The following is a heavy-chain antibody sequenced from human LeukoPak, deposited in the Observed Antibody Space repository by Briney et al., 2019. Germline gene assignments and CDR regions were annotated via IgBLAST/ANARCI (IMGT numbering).Heavy chain of an antibody. D-gene: IGHD6-13*01. CDR2: ITLSSSTI. CDR3: ARETPDSSSWTVFDF. J-gene: IGHJ4*02. V-gene: IGHV3-48*01. CDR1: GFTFRSYN. Sequence: GGSLRLSCAASGFTFRSYNMNWVRQAPGKGLEWVSYITLSSSTIYYADSVKGRFTISRDNAKNSLYLQMNSLRAEDTAVYYCARETPDSSSWTVFDFWGQGTLVTVSS.